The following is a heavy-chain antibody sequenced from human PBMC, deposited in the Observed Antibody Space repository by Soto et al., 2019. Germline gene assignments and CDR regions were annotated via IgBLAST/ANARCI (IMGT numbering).Heavy chain of an antibody. CDR3: AKAGGAAGTVDYFDY. Sequence: PGGSLRLSCAASGFTFSNYAINWVRQSPGKGLEWASVISGSVGSTYYADSVKGRFTITRDNSKNTLYLQMNSLRAEDTAVYYCAKAGGAAGTVDYFDYWGQGTLVTVSS. D-gene: IGHD6-13*01. V-gene: IGHV3-23*01. CDR2: ISGSVGST. J-gene: IGHJ4*02. CDR1: GFTFSNYA.